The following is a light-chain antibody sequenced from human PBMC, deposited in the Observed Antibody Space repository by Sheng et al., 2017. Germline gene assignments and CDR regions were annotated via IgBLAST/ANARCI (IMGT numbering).Light chain of an antibody. Sequence: EIVMTQSPATLSVSPGEGATLSCRASQSVSSNLAWFQQKPGQAPRLLIYGASSRSAGVPARFSGSGSGTDFTLTISSLQSEDSAVYYCQQYHNWPPYTFGQGTNVEIK. CDR2: GAS. CDR1: QSVSSN. J-gene: IGKJ2*01. V-gene: IGKV3-15*01. CDR3: QQYHNWPPYT.